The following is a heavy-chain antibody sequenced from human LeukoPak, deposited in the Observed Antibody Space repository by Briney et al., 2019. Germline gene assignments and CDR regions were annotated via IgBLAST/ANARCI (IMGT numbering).Heavy chain of an antibody. Sequence: GASVKVSCKASGYTFTSYDVNWVRQATGQGLEWMRWMNPNSGNTGYAQKFQGRVTMTRNTSISTAYMELSSLRSEDTAVYYCARGLGELWLPVPTRPYGMDVWGQGTTVTVSS. CDR1: GYTFTSYD. V-gene: IGHV1-8*01. D-gene: IGHD5-18*01. CDR2: MNPNSGNT. CDR3: ARGLGELWLPVPTRPYGMDV. J-gene: IGHJ6*02.